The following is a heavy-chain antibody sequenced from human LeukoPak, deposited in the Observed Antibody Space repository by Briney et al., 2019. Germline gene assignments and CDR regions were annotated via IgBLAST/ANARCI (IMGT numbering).Heavy chain of an antibody. D-gene: IGHD2-2*01. CDR3: ARGAQLLDWYFDL. Sequence: GGSLRLSCAASGFTFSSYSMNWVRQAPGKGLEWVSSISSSSSYIYYADSVKGRFTISRDNAKNSLYLQMNSLRAEDTAVYYCARGAQLLDWYFDLWGRGTLVTVSS. CDR1: GFTFSSYS. CDR2: ISSSSSYI. J-gene: IGHJ2*01. V-gene: IGHV3-21*01.